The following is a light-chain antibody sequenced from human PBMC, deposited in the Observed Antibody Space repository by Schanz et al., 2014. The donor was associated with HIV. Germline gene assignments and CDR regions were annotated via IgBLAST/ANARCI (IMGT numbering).Light chain of an antibody. V-gene: IGLV1-44*01. Sequence: SVLTQPPSASGTPGQRVTISCSGSSSNFRSNAVNWYQQLPGTAPKLVIYNTYHRPSGVPDRFSGSQSGASASLAISGLQSEDEADYYCATWVDSLNGWVFGGGTKVTVL. CDR1: SSNFRSNA. CDR2: NTY. CDR3: ATWVDSLNGWV. J-gene: IGLJ3*02.